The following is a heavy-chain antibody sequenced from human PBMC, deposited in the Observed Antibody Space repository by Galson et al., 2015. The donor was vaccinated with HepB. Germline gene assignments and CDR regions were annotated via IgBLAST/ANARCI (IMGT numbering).Heavy chain of an antibody. CDR3: VKRGGSGSYSSYNWFDP. V-gene: IGHV3-9*01. J-gene: IGHJ5*02. CDR1: GFTFDDYA. CDR2: ISWNSGSI. Sequence: SLRLSCAASGFTFDDYAMHWVRQAPGKGLEWVSGISWNSGSIGYADSVKGRFTISRDNAKNSLYLQMNSLRAEDTAVYYCVKRGGSGSYSSYNWFDPWGQGTLVTVSS. D-gene: IGHD3-10*01.